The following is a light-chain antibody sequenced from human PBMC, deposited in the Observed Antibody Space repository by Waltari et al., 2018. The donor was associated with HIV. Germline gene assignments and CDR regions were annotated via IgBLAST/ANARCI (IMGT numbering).Light chain of an antibody. Sequence: QSALTQPASVSGSPGQSITISCTGTSSDVGSYNLVSWYQQHPGKAPKLMIYEVSKRPSGVSNRFSGSKSGNTASLTISGVQAEDEADYYCCSYVGWSTILYVFGTGTKVTVL. CDR1: SSDVGSYNL. J-gene: IGLJ1*01. V-gene: IGLV2-23*02. CDR2: EVS. CDR3: CSYVGWSTILYV.